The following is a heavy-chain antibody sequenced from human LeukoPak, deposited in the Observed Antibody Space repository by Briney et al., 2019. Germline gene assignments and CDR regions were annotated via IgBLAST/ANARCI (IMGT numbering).Heavy chain of an antibody. CDR1: GFTFSDYY. V-gene: IGHV3-11*01. CDR2: INSSGSNI. Sequence: RGGSLRLSCAASGFTFSDYYMSGMREAPGGGREWVSYINSSGSNIYYAGSVKGRFTISRDNAKNSLYLQMNSLRAEDTAVYYCARFVAGSGSYYYYYGMDVWGQGTTVTVSS. D-gene: IGHD3-10*01. J-gene: IGHJ6*02. CDR3: ARFVAGSGSYYYYYGMDV.